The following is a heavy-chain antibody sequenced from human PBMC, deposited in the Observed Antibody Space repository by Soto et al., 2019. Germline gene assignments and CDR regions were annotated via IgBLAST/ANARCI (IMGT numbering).Heavy chain of an antibody. CDR1: GFTFSSYA. CDR2: ISYDGSNK. D-gene: IGHD6-19*01. V-gene: IGHV3-30-3*01. CDR3: ARDLVAVATYYFDY. J-gene: IGHJ4*02. Sequence: QVQLVESGGGVVQPGRSLRLSCAASGFTFSSYAMHWVRQAPGKGLEWVAVISYDGSNKYYADSVKGRFTISRDNSKNTLYLQMNSLRAEDTAVYYCARDLVAVATYYFDYWGQGTLVTVSS.